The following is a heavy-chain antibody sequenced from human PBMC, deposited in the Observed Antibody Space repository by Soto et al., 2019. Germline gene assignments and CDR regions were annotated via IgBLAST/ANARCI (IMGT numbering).Heavy chain of an antibody. V-gene: IGHV4-59*01. CDR3: ARYGSGSSVWFDP. J-gene: IGHJ5*02. D-gene: IGHD3-10*01. CDR2: IYYSGRT. CDR1: GGSISSYY. Sequence: PSETLSLTCTVSGGSISSYYWSWIRQPPGKGLEWIGYIYYSGRTNYNPSIKSRDTISVDTSKNQFSLKLSSVTAADTAVYYCARYGSGSSVWFDPWGQGTLVTVSS.